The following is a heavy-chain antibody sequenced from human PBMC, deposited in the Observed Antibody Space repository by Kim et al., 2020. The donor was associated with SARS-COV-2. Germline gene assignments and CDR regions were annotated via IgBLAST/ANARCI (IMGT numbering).Heavy chain of an antibody. CDR2: T. D-gene: IGHD1-26*01. V-gene: IGHV1-46*01. CDR3: AKYSGRNPFDY. J-gene: IGHJ4*02. Sequence: TKSRQKFQSKVTMTRDTSTSTVYMELSSLRSEATAVYYCAKYSGRNPFDYWGQGTLVTVSS.